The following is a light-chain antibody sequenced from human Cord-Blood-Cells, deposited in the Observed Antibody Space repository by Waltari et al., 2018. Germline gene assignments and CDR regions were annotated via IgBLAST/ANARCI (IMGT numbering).Light chain of an antibody. CDR3: QAWDSSTVV. CDR1: TLGDKY. J-gene: IGLJ2*01. Sequence: SYELTQPPSVSVSPGQTASITSSGDTLGDKYACWYQQKPGQSPVLVIYQDSKRPSGIPERFSGSNSGNTATLTISGTQAMDEADYYCQAWDSSTVVFGGGTKLTVL. CDR2: QDS. V-gene: IGLV3-1*01.